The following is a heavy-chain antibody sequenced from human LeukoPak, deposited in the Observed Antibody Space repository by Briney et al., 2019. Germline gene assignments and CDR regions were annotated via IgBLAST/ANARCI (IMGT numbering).Heavy chain of an antibody. J-gene: IGHJ4*02. V-gene: IGHV3-53*01. Sequence: GGSLRLSCAASGFTVSSNYMSWVRQAPGKGLEWVSLIYSGGSTYYAHSVQGRFTISRDNSKNTLYLQMNSLRAEDTAVYYRAREGYYDYWGQGTLVTVSS. CDR1: GFTVSSNY. CDR2: IYSGGST. CDR3: AREGYYDY.